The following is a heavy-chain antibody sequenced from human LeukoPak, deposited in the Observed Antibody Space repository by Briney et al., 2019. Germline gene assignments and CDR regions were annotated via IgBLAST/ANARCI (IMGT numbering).Heavy chain of an antibody. V-gene: IGHV3-30*03. CDR1: GFTFDDYT. J-gene: IGHJ6*02. CDR3: ARGSLWFGELSLRYYYYYGMDV. D-gene: IGHD3-10*01. Sequence: GGSLRLSCAASGFTFDDYTMHWVRQAPGKGLEWVAVISYDGSNKYYADSVKGRFSISRDNAKNSLYLQMNSLRAEDTAVYYCARGSLWFGELSLRYYYYYGMDVWGQGTTVTVSS. CDR2: ISYDGSNK.